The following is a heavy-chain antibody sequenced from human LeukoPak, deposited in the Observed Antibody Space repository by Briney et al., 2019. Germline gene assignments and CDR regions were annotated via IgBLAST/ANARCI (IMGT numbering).Heavy chain of an antibody. CDR3: ARVVDSSSFDAFDI. CDR1: GFTFSSYG. D-gene: IGHD6-13*01. J-gene: IGHJ3*02. Sequence: GGSLRLSCAASGFTFSSYGMHWVRQAPGKGLEWVAFIRYDGSNKYYADSVKGRFTISRDNSKNTLYLQMNSLRAEDTAVYYCARVVDSSSFDAFDIWGQGTMVTVSS. V-gene: IGHV3-30*02. CDR2: IRYDGSNK.